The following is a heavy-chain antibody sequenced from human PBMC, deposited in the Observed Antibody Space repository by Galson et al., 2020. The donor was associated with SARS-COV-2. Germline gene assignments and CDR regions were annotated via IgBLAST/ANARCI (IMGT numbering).Heavy chain of an antibody. CDR3: ARGDWNNYYSLDV. CDR2: IYYTGST. V-gene: IGHV4-31*03. Sequence: PSETLSLTCTVSGGSISSGGYYWTWIRQFPGKGLEWIGYIYYTGSTYYNPSLKSRFTISVDTSKNQFSLRLNSVTAADTALYYCARGDWNNYYSLDVWGQGTTVTVSS. CDR1: GGSISSGGYY. D-gene: IGHD1-1*01. J-gene: IGHJ6*02.